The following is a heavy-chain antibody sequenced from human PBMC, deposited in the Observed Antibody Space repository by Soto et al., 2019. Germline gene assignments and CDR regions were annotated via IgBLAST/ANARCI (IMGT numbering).Heavy chain of an antibody. V-gene: IGHV3-23*01. J-gene: IGHJ6*03. CDR1: GFTFSTYA. CDR3: AGRYCTDGVCYTNYYYYIDV. CDR2: ITTSGGNT. Sequence: EVQLLESGGGLVQPGGSLRLSCAASGFTFSTYAMSWVRQAPGKGLEWVSTITTSGGNTYYADSVQGRFTISRDNSKNTLYLHMNSLRAEDRAVYYCAGRYCTDGVCYTNYYYYIDVWGKGTTVTVSS. D-gene: IGHD2-8*01.